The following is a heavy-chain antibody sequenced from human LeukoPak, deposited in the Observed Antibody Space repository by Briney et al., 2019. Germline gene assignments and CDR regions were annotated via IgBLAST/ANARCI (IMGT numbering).Heavy chain of an antibody. CDR2: IYYSGST. J-gene: IGHJ4*02. CDR1: GGSISSYY. Sequence: SETLSLTCTVSGGSISSYYWSWIRQPPGKGLEWIGYIYYSGSTNYNPSLKSRVTISVDTSKNQFSLKLSSVTAADTAVYYCARDGYSSGWPSIDYWGQGTLVTVSS. V-gene: IGHV4-59*01. D-gene: IGHD6-19*01. CDR3: ARDGYSSGWPSIDY.